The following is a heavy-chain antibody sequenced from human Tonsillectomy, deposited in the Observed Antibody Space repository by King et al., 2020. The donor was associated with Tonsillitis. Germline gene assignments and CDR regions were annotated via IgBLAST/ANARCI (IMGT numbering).Heavy chain of an antibody. V-gene: IGHV5-51*01. D-gene: IGHD5-12*01. Sequence: VQLVESGAELKKPGESLKISCKGSGYRFSSYWIGWVRQMPGKGLEWMGIIYPGDSDTRYSPSVQGQVTISADKSISTAYLLWNSLKASDTAMYYCARGLSGYSAYDRPGDAFDIWGQGTMVTVSS. CDR3: ARGLSGYSAYDRPGDAFDI. J-gene: IGHJ3*02. CDR2: IYPGDSDT. CDR1: GYRFSSYW.